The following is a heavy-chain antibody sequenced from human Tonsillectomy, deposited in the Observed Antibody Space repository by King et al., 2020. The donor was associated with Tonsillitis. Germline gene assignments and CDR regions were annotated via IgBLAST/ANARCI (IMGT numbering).Heavy chain of an antibody. V-gene: IGHV3-53*01. D-gene: IGHD1-26*01. J-gene: IGHJ3*02. Sequence: VQLVESGGGLIQPGGSLRLSCAASGFTVSSNYMSWVRQAPGKGLEWVSVIYSGGSTYYADSVKGRFTISRDNSKNTLYLQMNSLRAEDTAVYYCARDSSGSLGAFEIWGQGTMVTVSS. CDR1: GFTVSSNY. CDR2: IYSGGST. CDR3: ARDSSGSLGAFEI.